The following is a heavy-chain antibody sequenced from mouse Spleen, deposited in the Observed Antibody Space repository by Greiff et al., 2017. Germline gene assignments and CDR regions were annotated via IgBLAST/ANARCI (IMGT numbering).Heavy chain of an antibody. J-gene: IGHJ4*01. D-gene: IGHD6-1*01. CDR1: GFTFSDYY. CDR3: ARAAYYYAMDY. CDR2: ISDGGSYT. V-gene: IGHV5-4*02. Sequence: EVMLVESGGGLVKPGGSLKLSCAASGFTFSDYYMYWVRQTPEKRLEWVATISDGGSYTYYPDSVKGRFTISRDNAKNNLYLQMSSVKSEDTAMYYCARAAYYYAMDYWGQGTSVTVSS.